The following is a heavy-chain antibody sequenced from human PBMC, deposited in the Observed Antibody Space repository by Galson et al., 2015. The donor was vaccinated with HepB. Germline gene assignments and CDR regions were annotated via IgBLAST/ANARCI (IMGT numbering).Heavy chain of an antibody. CDR2: IYSDDST. J-gene: IGHJ6*02. D-gene: IGHD4-11*01. CDR1: GFSVRSN. Sequence: SLRLSCAASGFSVRSNMNWVRQAPGKGLEGVSVIYSDDSTYYADSVKGRFTSSRDNSKNTLYLQMNSLRAEDTAVYYCAREREKGNSNYYGMEVWGQGTTVTVSS. CDR3: AREREKGNSNYYGMEV. V-gene: IGHV3-53*01.